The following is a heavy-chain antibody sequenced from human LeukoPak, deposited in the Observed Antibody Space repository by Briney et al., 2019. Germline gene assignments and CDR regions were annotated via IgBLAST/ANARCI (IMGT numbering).Heavy chain of an antibody. Sequence: PGGSLRLSCAASGFTFSSYEMNWVRQAPGKGLGWVSYISSSDGTIYYADSVKGRFTISRDNAKNSLYLQMNSLRAGDTAVYYCARTREMATISYFDYWGQGTLVTVSS. V-gene: IGHV3-48*03. J-gene: IGHJ4*02. CDR1: GFTFSSYE. D-gene: IGHD5-24*01. CDR3: ARTREMATISYFDY. CDR2: ISSSDGTI.